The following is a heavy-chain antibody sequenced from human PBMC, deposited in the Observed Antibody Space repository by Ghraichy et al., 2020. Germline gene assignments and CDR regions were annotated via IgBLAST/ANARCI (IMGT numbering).Heavy chain of an antibody. CDR2: IKSKTHGGTI. D-gene: IGHD6-6*01. J-gene: IGHJ4*02. CDR1: GFTFSDAW. Sequence: GGSLILSCTASGFTFSDAWMNWVRQAPGKGLEWVGRIKSKTHGGTIDYAAPVKGRFTISRDDSKDTLYLQMNSLKTEDTAVYFCTTEDIASPFWGQGTLVSVSS. CDR3: TTEDIASPF. V-gene: IGHV3-15*07.